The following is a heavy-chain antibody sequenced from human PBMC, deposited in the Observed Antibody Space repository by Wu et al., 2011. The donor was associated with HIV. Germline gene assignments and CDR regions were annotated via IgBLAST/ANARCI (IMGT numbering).Heavy chain of an antibody. CDR3: ASLQQIVPDYEDTSGLAAFDV. Sequence: VQLVQSGTEVKKPGTAVKISCKVSGYTFIDYYMHWVRQAPGGGLEWMGLINPEDGDTLYAERFQGRITITADTSTDTSHMELNTLKSDDTATYFCASLQQIVPDYEDTSGLAAFDVVGPRD. D-gene: IGHD3-22*01. CDR1: GYTFIDYY. J-gene: IGHJ3*01. V-gene: IGHV1-69-2*01. CDR2: INPEDGDT.